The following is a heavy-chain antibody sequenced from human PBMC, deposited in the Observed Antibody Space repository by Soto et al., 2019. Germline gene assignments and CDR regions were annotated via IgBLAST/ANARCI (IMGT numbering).Heavy chain of an antibody. CDR3: ARDLGGIAARRAYYYYYGMDV. D-gene: IGHD6-6*01. CDR2: NNPNSGGT. Sequence: GASVKVSCKASGYTFTGYYMHRVRQAPGQGLEWLGWNNPNSGGTNYAQKFQGRVTMTRDTSISTAYMELGRLRSDDTAVYYCARDLGGIAARRAYYYYYGMDVWGQGTTVTVSS. J-gene: IGHJ6*02. V-gene: IGHV1-2*02. CDR1: GYTFTGYY.